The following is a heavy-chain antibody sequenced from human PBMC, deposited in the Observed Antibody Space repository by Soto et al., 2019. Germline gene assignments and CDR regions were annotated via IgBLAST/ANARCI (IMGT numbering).Heavy chain of an antibody. CDR2: IWHDGSNE. J-gene: IGHJ4*02. CDR1: GFPFNNYA. V-gene: IGHV3-33*01. D-gene: IGHD2-21*02. Sequence: GPLRLSCAASGFPFNNYAMHWVRQAPGKGLEWVAVIWHDGSNEHYADSVKGRFRIARDKSNNTLYLQMNSLRGEDTALYYCARDDVSMVTTFLDYWGLGTLVTVSS. CDR3: ARDDVSMVTTFLDY.